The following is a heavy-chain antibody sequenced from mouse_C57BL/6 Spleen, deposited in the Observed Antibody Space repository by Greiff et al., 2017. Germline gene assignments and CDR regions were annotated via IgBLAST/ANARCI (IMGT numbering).Heavy chain of an antibody. CDR2: LNPGSGGT. CDR1: GYAFTNYL. V-gene: IGHV1-54*01. CDR3: ARGGVDYYGSSYGCFDV. D-gene: IGHD1-1*01. Sequence: QVQLQQSGAELVRPGTSVKVSCKASGYAFTNYLIAWVQQRPGQGLAWIGVLNPGSGGTHYTEKFKGKATLTADKSSSTAYMQLSSLTSEDSAVXFCARGGVDYYGSSYGCFDVGGTGTRVTVSS. J-gene: IGHJ1*03.